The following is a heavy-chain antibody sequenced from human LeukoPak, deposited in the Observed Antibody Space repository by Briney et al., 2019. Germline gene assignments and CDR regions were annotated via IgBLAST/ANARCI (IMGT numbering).Heavy chain of an antibody. V-gene: IGHV3-73*01. J-gene: IGHJ4*02. Sequence: GGCLRLSCAASGFTFSGSAMHWVRQASGKGLEWVGRIRSKANSYATAYAASVKGRFTISRDDSKNTAYLQMNSLKTEDTAVYYCTRPEYSSGWYLGYWGQGTLVTAAS. CDR3: TRPEYSSGWYLGY. CDR1: GFTFSGSA. D-gene: IGHD6-19*01. CDR2: IRSKANSYAT.